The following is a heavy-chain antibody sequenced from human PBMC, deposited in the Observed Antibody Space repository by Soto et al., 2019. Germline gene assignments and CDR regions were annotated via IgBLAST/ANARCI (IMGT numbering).Heavy chain of an antibody. CDR2: ISWNSGSI. V-gene: IGHV3-9*01. CDR1: GFTFDDYA. Sequence: GGSLRLSCAASGFTFDDYAMHWVRQAPGKGLEWVSGISWNSGSIGYADSVKGRFTISRDNAKNSLYLQMNSLRAEDTALYYCAKEISDYDSSGSDRWFDPWGQGTLVTVSS. D-gene: IGHD3-22*01. CDR3: AKEISDYDSSGSDRWFDP. J-gene: IGHJ5*02.